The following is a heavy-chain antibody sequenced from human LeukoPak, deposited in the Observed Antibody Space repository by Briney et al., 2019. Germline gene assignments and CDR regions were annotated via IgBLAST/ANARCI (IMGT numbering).Heavy chain of an antibody. V-gene: IGHV1-8*01. CDR3: ARSIRVHNSGSYSGWFDP. J-gene: IGHJ5*02. CDR2: MNPNSGNT. D-gene: IGHD1-26*01. Sequence: ASVKVSCKASGYTFTSYDINWVRQATGQGLEWMGWMNPNSGNTGYAQKFQGRVTMTRNTSISTAYMELSSLRSEDTAVYYCARSIRVHNSGSYSGWFDPWGQGTLVTVSS. CDR1: GYTFTSYD.